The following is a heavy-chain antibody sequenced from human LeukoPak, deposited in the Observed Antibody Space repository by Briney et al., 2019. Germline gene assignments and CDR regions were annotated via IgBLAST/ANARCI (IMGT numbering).Heavy chain of an antibody. D-gene: IGHD6-13*01. CDR2: ISGSGGST. CDR3: AKDQNVVFGSSWYSGPAQSDAFDI. V-gene: IGHV3-23*01. Sequence: GGSLRLSCAASGFTFSSYAMSWVRQAPGKGLEWVPAISGSGGSTYYADSVKGRFTISRDNSKNTLYLQMNSLRAEDTAVYYCAKDQNVVFGSSWYSGPAQSDAFDIWGQGTMVTVSS. J-gene: IGHJ3*02. CDR1: GFTFSSYA.